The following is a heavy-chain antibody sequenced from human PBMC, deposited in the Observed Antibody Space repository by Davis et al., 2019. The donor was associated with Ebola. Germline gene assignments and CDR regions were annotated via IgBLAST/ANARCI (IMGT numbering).Heavy chain of an antibody. CDR2: MNPNSGNT. V-gene: IGHV1-8*02. Sequence: ASVKVSCKASGYTFTSYAMHWVRQAPGQRLEWMGWMNPNSGNTGYAQKFQGRVTMTRNTSISTAYMELSSLRSEDTAVYYCARPDLYSSSSDYYYYYGMDVWGQGTTVTVSS. D-gene: IGHD6-6*01. J-gene: IGHJ6*02. CDR1: GYTFTSYA. CDR3: ARPDLYSSSSDYYYYYGMDV.